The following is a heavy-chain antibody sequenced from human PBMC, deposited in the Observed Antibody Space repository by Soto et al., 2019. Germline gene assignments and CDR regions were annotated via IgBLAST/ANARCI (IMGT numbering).Heavy chain of an antibody. CDR1: GYTFTSYA. J-gene: IGHJ3*02. Sequence: ASVKVSCKASGYTFTSYAMHWVRQAPGQRLEWMGWINAGNGNTKYSQKFQGRVTITRDTSASTAYMELSSLRSEDTAVYYCARGYYDYIWGSLPFAFDIWGQGTMVTVSS. D-gene: IGHD3-16*01. V-gene: IGHV1-3*01. CDR3: ARGYYDYIWGSLPFAFDI. CDR2: INAGNGNT.